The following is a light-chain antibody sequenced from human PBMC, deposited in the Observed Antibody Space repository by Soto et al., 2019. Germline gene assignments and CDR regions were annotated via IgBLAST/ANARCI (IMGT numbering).Light chain of an antibody. CDR2: GAS. J-gene: IGKJ1*01. Sequence: EIVLTQSPATLSLSPGERATLSCRASQSVSSYYLAWCQQRPGQAPRLLIYGASARAPGIPARFSGSGSGTEFTLTISSLQSEDFTVYSCLQYHNLWAFGQGTKVDIK. V-gene: IGKV3D-7*01. CDR3: LQYHNLWA. CDR1: QSVSSYY.